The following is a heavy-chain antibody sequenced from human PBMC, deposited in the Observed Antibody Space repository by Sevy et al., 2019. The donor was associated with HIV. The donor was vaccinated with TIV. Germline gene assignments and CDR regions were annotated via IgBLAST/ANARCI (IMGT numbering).Heavy chain of an antibody. CDR3: ARDYYDSSGSPGAFDI. D-gene: IGHD3-22*01. CDR2: IYHSGST. Sequence: SETLSLTCTVSGYSISSGYYWGWIRQPPGKGLEWIGSIYHSGSTYYNPSLKSRVTISVDTSKNQFSLKLSSVTAADTAVYYCARDYYDSSGSPGAFDIWGQGTMVTVSS. V-gene: IGHV4-38-2*02. J-gene: IGHJ3*02. CDR1: GYSISSGYY.